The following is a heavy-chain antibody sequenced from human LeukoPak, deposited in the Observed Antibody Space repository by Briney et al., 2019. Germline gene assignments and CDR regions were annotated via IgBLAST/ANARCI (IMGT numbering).Heavy chain of an antibody. J-gene: IGHJ4*02. CDR2: IYYSGST. CDR1: GGSISSYY. CDR3: ARVDVRFGELPS. V-gene: IGHV4-59*01. D-gene: IGHD3-10*01. Sequence: SETLSLTCTVSGGSISSYYWSWIRQPPGKGLEWIGYIYYSGSTNYNPSLKSRVTISVDTSKNQFSLKLISVTAADTAVYYCARVDVRFGELPSWGQGTLVTVSS.